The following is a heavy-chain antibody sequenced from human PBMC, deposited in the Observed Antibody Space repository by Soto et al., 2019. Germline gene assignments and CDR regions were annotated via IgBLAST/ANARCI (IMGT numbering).Heavy chain of an antibody. Sequence: QVHLVQSGAEVRKPGASVKVSCKGSGYTFTTYGITWVRQAPGQGLEWMGWISAHNGNTNYAQKLQGRVTVTRDTSTSTAYMEVRNLRSDDTAVYYCARGRYGDYWGQGALVTVSS. J-gene: IGHJ4*02. CDR3: ARGRYGDY. CDR1: GYTFTTYG. CDR2: ISAHNGNT. D-gene: IGHD1-1*01. V-gene: IGHV1-18*01.